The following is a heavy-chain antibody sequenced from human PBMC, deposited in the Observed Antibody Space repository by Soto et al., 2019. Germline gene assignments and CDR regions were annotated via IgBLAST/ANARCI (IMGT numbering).Heavy chain of an antibody. D-gene: IGHD2-2*01. V-gene: IGHV5-10-1*01. CDR1: GYSFTNYW. J-gene: IGHJ6*02. CDR2: IDPSDSYT. Sequence: VESLKISCKASGYSFTNYWITWVRQMPGKGLEWMGRIDPSDSYTNYSPSFQVHVTLSADKSISTAYLQWSSLKASETAMYYCARHLGSTTSMDVWGLGTTVTVSS. CDR3: ARHLGSTTSMDV.